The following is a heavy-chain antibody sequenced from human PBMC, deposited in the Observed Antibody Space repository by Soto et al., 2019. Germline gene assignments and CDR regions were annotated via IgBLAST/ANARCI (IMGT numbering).Heavy chain of an antibody. CDR1: GYTFTRSG. J-gene: IGHJ6*02. V-gene: IGHV1-18*01. CDR3: ARDGYGMDV. Sequence: GASVKVSCKASGYTFTRSGISWVRQAPGQGLEWMGWISTYNGDTNYAQTFQGRFTISRDNSKNTLYLQMSSLRAEDTAVYYCARDGYGMDVWGQGTTVTVSS. CDR2: ISTYNGDT.